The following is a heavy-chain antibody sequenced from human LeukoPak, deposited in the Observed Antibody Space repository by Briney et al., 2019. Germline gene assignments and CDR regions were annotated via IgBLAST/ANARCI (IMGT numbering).Heavy chain of an antibody. D-gene: IGHD2-8*01. CDR3: AVWGDAFDI. J-gene: IGHJ3*02. Sequence: PSETLSLTCTVSGGSISSYYWTWIRQPPGKGLEWIGYIYYSGSTNYNPSLKSRVTISVDTSKNQFSLKLSSVTAADTAVYYCAVWGDAFDIWGQGTMVTVSS. V-gene: IGHV4-59*08. CDR2: IYYSGST. CDR1: GGSISSYY.